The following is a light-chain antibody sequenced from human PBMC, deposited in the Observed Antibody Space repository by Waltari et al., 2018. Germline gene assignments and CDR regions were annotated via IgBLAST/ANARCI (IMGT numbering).Light chain of an antibody. Sequence: EIVLTQSPATLSLSPGEIATLSCRASQGIGKYLIWYQQKPGQAPRLLIYASSIRATGIPDRFSGSGSGTDFSLTISSLEPEDFAVYYCQKNEALPATFGQGTKVEIK. CDR1: QGIGKY. V-gene: IGKV3D-11*01. CDR2: ASS. J-gene: IGKJ1*01. CDR3: QKNEALPAT.